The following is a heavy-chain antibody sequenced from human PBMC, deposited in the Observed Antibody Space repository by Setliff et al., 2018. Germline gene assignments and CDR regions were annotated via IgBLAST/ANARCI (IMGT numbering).Heavy chain of an antibody. CDR2: IGHTGSI. J-gene: IGHJ4*02. CDR3: ERDLGHGGDSDY. CDR1: GYSISSGYI. V-gene: IGHV4-38-2*02. D-gene: IGHD2-21*02. Sequence: SETLSLTCTVSGYSISSGYIWGWIRQPPGKGLEWVGNIGHTGSINYNPSLKSRLTISRDTSKNQVSLKLNSVTATDTAVYYCERDLGHGGDSDYWGQGILVTVSS.